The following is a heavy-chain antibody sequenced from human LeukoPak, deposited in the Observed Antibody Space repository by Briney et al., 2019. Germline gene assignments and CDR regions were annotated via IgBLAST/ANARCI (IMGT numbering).Heavy chain of an antibody. V-gene: IGHV3-23*01. CDR2: ISGSGGGT. D-gene: IGHD4-17*01. J-gene: IGHJ4*02. CDR3: AKGLNYGDYDN. CDR1: GFAFSTYA. Sequence: GGSLRLSCAASGFAFSTYAMSWVRQAPGKGLEWVSAISGSGGGTYYADSVKGRFTISRDNSKNTLYLQMNSLRAEDTAVYYCAKGLNYGDYDNWGQGTLVTVSS.